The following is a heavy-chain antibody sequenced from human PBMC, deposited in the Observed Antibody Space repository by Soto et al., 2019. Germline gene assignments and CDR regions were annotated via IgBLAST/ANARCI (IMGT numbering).Heavy chain of an antibody. D-gene: IGHD3-9*01. Sequence: EVQLLESGGGLVQPGGSLRLSCAASGFTFSSYAMSWVRQAPGKELEWVSAISGSGGSTYYADSVKGRFTISRDNSKNTLYLQMNSLRAEDTAVYYCAKDPTRYDILTGSTGPRDYWGQGTLVTVSS. CDR3: AKDPTRYDILTGSTGPRDY. CDR2: ISGSGGST. CDR1: GFTFSSYA. J-gene: IGHJ4*02. V-gene: IGHV3-23*01.